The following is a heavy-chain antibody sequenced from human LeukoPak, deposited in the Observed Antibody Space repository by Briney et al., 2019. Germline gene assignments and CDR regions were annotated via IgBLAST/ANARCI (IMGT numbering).Heavy chain of an antibody. D-gene: IGHD1-26*01. V-gene: IGHV3-23*01. CDR1: GFTFNNYA. CDR3: AKDQSGVNDY. CDR2: ISGSGVST. J-gene: IGHJ4*02. Sequence: PGGSMRLSCVASGFTFNNYAMSWVRQAPGKGLEWVSAISGSGVSTYYADSVKGRFIISRDNSKNTLYLQMNSLRAEDTAVYYCAKDQSGVNDYWGQGTLVTVSS.